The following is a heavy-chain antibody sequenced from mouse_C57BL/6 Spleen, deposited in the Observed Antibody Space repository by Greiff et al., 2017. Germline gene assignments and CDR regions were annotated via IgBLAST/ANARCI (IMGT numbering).Heavy chain of an antibody. CDR1: GYTFTSYW. Sequence: VQLQQPGAELVMPGASVKLSCKASGYTFTSYWMHWVKQRPGQGLEWIGEIDPSDSYTNYNQKFKGKSTLTVDKSSSTAYMQLSSLTSEDSAVYYCARLFHVWGTGTTVTVSS. CDR3: ARLFHV. V-gene: IGHV1-69*01. CDR2: IDPSDSYT. J-gene: IGHJ1*03.